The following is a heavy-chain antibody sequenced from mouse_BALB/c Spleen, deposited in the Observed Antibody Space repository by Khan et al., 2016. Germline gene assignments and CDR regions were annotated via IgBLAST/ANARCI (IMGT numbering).Heavy chain of an antibody. CDR2: INPDSAYT. J-gene: IGHJ2*01. D-gene: IGHD2-1*01. CDR3: ASEVPNYALFDY. V-gene: IGHV1-4*01. Sequence: VELVESGAELARPGAAMKMSCKTSGYIFTSYTIQWIKQRPGQGLEWIGYINPDSAYTAYNQRFKDKATLTVETSSSTAYMQLSSLTAEDSAVYYCASEVPNYALFDYWGQGTTLTVSS. CDR1: GYIFTSYT.